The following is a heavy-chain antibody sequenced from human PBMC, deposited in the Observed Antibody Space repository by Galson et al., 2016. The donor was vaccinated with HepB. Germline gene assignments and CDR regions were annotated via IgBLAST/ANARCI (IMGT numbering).Heavy chain of an antibody. J-gene: IGHJ6*02. D-gene: IGHD1-1*01. CDR3: AIHSTQLVHSHYYYDYGMDV. CDR1: GYSFTSYW. V-gene: IGHV5-10-1*01. Sequence: QSGAEVKKPGESLRISCKGSGYSFTSYWISWVRQMPGKGLEWMGRVDPSDSYTNYSPSFRGHVTISADKSISTAYLQWSSLKASDTALYYCAIHSTQLVHSHYYYDYGMDVWGQGTTVTVSS. CDR2: VDPSDSYT.